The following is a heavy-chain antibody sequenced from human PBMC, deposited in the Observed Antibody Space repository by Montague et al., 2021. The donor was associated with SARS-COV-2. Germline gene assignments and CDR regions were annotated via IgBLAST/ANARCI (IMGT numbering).Heavy chain of an antibody. J-gene: IGHJ4*02. CDR2: ISYDGSNK. V-gene: IGHV3-30*04. Sequence: SLRLSCAASGFTFSSYAMHWVRQAPGKGLEWVAVISYDGSNKYYXDSVKGRFTISRDNSKNTLYLQMNSLRAEDTAVYYCARDLAVVAATPFDYWGQGTLVTVSS. CDR3: ARDLAVVAATPFDY. D-gene: IGHD2-15*01. CDR1: GFTFSSYA.